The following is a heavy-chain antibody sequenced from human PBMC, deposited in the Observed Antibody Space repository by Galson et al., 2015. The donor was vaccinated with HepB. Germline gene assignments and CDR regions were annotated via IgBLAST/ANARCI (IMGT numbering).Heavy chain of an antibody. Sequence: SLRLSCAASGFTFSSYAMSWVRQAPGKGLEWVSYISSSSSTIYYADSVKGRFTISRDNAKNSLYLQMNSLRAEDTAVYYCARYYDSSGYYSPDFDYWGQGTLVTVSS. CDR1: GFTFSSYA. V-gene: IGHV3-48*04. CDR2: ISSSSSTI. J-gene: IGHJ4*02. CDR3: ARYYDSSGYYSPDFDY. D-gene: IGHD3-22*01.